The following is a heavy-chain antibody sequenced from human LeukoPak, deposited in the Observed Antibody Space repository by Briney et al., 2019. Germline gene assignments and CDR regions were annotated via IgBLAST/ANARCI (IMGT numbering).Heavy chain of an antibody. CDR2: ISYDGSNK. CDR3: AKGTFGGSSWYGKIGYYYYGMDV. V-gene: IGHV3-30*18. CDR1: GFTFSSYA. J-gene: IGHJ6*02. Sequence: GGSLRLSCAASGFTFSSYAMHWVRQAPGKGLEWVAVISYDGSNKYYADSAKGRFTISRDNSKNTLYLQMNSLRAEDTAVYYCAKGTFGGSSWYGKIGYYYYGMDVWGQGTTVTVSS. D-gene: IGHD6-13*01.